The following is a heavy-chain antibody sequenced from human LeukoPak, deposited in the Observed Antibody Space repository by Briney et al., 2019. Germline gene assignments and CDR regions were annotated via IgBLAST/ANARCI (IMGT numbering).Heavy chain of an antibody. V-gene: IGHV4-59*12. CDR1: GGSISSYY. CDR3: AREYGGGWYLIDY. CDR2: ISYSGST. J-gene: IGHJ4*02. D-gene: IGHD6-13*01. Sequence: PSETLSLTCTVSGGSISSYYWSWIRQPPGKGLEWIGYISYSGSTNYNPSFKSRLTFSLDTSKRQFSLKLNSVTVADTALYYCAREYGGGWYLIDYWGQGTRVTVP.